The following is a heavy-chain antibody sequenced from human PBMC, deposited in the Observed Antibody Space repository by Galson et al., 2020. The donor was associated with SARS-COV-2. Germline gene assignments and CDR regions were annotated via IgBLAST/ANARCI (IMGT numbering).Heavy chain of an antibody. CDR1: GGSFSSYY. Sequence: SETLSLTCGVYGGSFSSYYWSWIRQHPGKGLEWIGEINHNGSANNNPSLKSRVTISVDTSKNQFSPRLRSFTAADAAVQYCASWDLDTVKNYYWGRGTLVTVAS. J-gene: IGHJ4*02. CDR3: ASWDLDTVKNYY. V-gene: IGHV4-34*01. CDR2: INHNGSA. D-gene: IGHD5-18*01.